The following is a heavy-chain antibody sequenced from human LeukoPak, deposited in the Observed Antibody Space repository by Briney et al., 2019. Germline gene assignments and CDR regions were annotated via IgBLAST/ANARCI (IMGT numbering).Heavy chain of an antibody. CDR2: IYSGGST. Sequence: GGSLRLSCAASGFTVSSNYMSWVRQAPGGGLEWVSVIYSGGSTYYADSVKGRFTISRDNSKNTLYLQMNSLRAEDTAVYYCARSPPHYGDYTFDSWGQGTLVTVSS. CDR1: GFTVSSNY. V-gene: IGHV3-53*01. J-gene: IGHJ4*02. CDR3: ARSPPHYGDYTFDS. D-gene: IGHD4-17*01.